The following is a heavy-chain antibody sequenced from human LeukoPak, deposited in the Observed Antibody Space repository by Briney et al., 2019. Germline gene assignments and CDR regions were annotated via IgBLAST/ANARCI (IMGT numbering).Heavy chain of an antibody. CDR2: IWYDGSNK. CDR3: ARDRDVYSSRWNRNFAY. D-gene: IGHD6-13*01. V-gene: IGHV3-33*01. CDR1: GFTFSNYG. Sequence: GRSLRLSCAASGFTFSNYGMHWVRQAPGKGLEWVAIIWYDGSNKYYADFVKGRFTISRDNSKNTLYLQMNSLRAEDTAVYYCARDRDVYSSRWNRNFAYWGQGTLVTVSA. J-gene: IGHJ4*02.